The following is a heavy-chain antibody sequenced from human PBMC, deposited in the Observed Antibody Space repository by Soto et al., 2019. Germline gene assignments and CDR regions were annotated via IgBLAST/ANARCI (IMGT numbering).Heavy chain of an antibody. CDR2: TYYRSKWYN. V-gene: IGHV6-1*01. CDR1: GDSVSSKSAA. J-gene: IGHJ4*02. CDR3: ARSGNEGAVDY. D-gene: IGHD1-26*01. Sequence: QALSLPSAISGDSVSSKSAACNLIRQSPSRGLEWLGRTYYRSKWYNEYAVSVKSRIIINPDTSKNQFSLQLNSVTPEDTAVYYCARSGNEGAVDYWGQGTLVTVSS.